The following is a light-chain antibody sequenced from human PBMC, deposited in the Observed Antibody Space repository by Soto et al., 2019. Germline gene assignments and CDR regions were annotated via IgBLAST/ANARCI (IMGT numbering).Light chain of an antibody. CDR2: GAS. J-gene: IGKJ1*01. V-gene: IGKV1-39*01. CDR1: QSLSTS. CDR3: QQSYSTPRT. Sequence: DIQMTQSPSSLSASVGDRVTITCRASQSLSTSLNWYQQKAGKAPKLLVYGASSLQSGVSSRFSGSGSGTDFTRTISSLQPEDFATYYCQQSYSTPRTFGQGTRVEI.